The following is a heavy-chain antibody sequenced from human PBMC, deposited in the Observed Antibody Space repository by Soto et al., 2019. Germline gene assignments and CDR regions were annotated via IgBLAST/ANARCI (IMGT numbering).Heavy chain of an antibody. CDR3: ARDRLMGQYFGS. D-gene: IGHD3-10*01. J-gene: IGHJ4*02. V-gene: IGHV4-31*03. CDR2: INYSGIT. Sequence: QVQLQESGPGLVKPSQTLSLTCTVTGGSINSGSYYWSWIRQHPGKGLEWIGNINYSGITYYNPSLKSRVLMSVDASQNQFFLKLTSVTAADTAIYYCARDRLMGQYFGSWGQGTLVTVSS. CDR1: GGSINSGSYY.